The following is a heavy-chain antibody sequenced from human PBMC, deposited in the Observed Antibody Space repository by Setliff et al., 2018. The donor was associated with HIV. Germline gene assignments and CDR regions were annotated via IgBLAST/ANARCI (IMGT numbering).Heavy chain of an antibody. CDR2: IYSTGDT. CDR3: ARHYYGSGSYYNPPPYYYYYMDV. D-gene: IGHD3-10*01. CDR1: GGSISNFY. J-gene: IGHJ6*03. Sequence: SETLSLTCSVSGGSISNFYWSWIRQPPGKGLEWVGHIYSTGDTNYNPSLKSLVTLSADTSKNQFSLKLSSVTAADTAVYYCARHYYGSGSYYNPPPYYYYYMDVWGKGTTVTVSS. V-gene: IGHV4-59*08.